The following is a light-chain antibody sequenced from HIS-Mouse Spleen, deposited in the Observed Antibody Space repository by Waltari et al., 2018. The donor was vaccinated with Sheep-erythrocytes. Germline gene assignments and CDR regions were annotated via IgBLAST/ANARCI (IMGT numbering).Light chain of an antibody. CDR1: KLGDKY. CDR2: QDR. V-gene: IGLV3-1*01. Sequence: SYELTQPPSVSVSPGQTTSITCSGDKLGDKYACWYQQKPGKSPVLVIYQDRKRPSGIPARFTGSNSGNTATLTISGTKAMDEADYYCQAWDSSTAVVGGGTKLTVL. J-gene: IGLJ2*01. CDR3: QAWDSSTAV.